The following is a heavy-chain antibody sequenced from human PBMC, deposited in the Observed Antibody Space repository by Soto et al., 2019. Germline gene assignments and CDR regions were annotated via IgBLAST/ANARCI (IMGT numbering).Heavy chain of an antibody. Sequence: QVTLKESGPVLVKPTETLTLTCTVSGFSLSNVRMGVSWIRQPPGKALEWLAHIFSDDDKSYNASLETRLTISKDTSKRQVVRTITNMQPVDTGTYYWAWVNVMVIETYYYAVYVWCQGTTVTVSS. CDR2: IFSDDDK. J-gene: IGHJ6*02. V-gene: IGHV2-26*01. CDR3: AWVNVMVIETYYYAVYV. D-gene: IGHD3-22*01. CDR1: GFSLSNVRMG.